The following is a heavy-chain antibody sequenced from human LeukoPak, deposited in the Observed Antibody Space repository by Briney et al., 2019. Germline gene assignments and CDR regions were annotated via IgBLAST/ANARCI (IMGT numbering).Heavy chain of an antibody. Sequence: SETLSLTCTVSGGSITSGSYYWSWIRQPAGKGLEWIGRIYTSGSTNYNPSLKSRVTISVDTSRNQFSLKLSSVTAADTAVYYCASMARGALWAFDIWGQGTMVTVSS. CDR2: IYTSGST. D-gene: IGHD3-10*01. V-gene: IGHV4-61*02. CDR1: GGSITSGSYY. J-gene: IGHJ3*02. CDR3: ASMARGALWAFDI.